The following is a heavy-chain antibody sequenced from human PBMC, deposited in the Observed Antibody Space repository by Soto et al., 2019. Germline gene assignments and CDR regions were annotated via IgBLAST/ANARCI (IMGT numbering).Heavy chain of an antibody. Sequence: QVQLVQSGAEVKKPGSSVKVSCKASGDTFSSYTISWVRQAPGQGLEWMGRIIPILGIANYAQKFQGRVTITADKSTSTAYMELSSLRSEDTAVYYCARDCSGGSCYLGPWGQGTLVTVSS. V-gene: IGHV1-69*08. D-gene: IGHD2-15*01. CDR3: ARDCSGGSCYLGP. CDR1: GDTFSSYT. CDR2: IIPILGIA. J-gene: IGHJ5*02.